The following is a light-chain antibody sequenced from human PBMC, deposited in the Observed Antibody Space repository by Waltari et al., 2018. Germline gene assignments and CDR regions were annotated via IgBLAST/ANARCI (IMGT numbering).Light chain of an antibody. J-gene: IGLJ3*02. V-gene: IGLV2-14*01. Sequence: QSALTQPASVSGSPGQSITISCFGTSSDIGVYNYVSWYQQYPGKAPKLLIYAVSKRPSGVSDRFSGSKSDNTASLTISGLRAEDEADYYCNSYTRKTASVVFGGGTKLTVL. CDR2: AVS. CDR3: NSYTRKTASVV. CDR1: SSDIGVYNY.